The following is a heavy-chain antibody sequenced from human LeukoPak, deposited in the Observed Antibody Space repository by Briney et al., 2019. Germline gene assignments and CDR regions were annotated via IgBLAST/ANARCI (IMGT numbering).Heavy chain of an antibody. CDR3: AKENVYGDKGYYFDY. V-gene: IGHV3-23*01. CDR1: GFIFSSYA. Sequence: QSGGSLRLSCAASGFIFSSYAMGGVRQAPGKGLEWVSSISGSGGSTYYADSVKGRFTISRDNSKNTLYLQMNSLRAEDTAVYYCAKENVYGDKGYYFDYWGQGTLVTVSS. J-gene: IGHJ4*02. D-gene: IGHD4-17*01. CDR2: ISGSGGST.